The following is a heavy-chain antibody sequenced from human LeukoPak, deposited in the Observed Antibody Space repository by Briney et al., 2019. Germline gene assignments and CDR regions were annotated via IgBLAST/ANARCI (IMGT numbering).Heavy chain of an antibody. CDR1: GFTFTNNF. Sequence: GGSLRLSCAASGFTFTNNFMSWVRQVPGKGLEWVANIKQDGSETTYADSVRGRFTIFRDNAKDSVYLQMNSLRAEDSATYYCVREGFYFFDFWGQGTLVTVSA. CDR2: IKQDGSET. CDR3: VREGFYFFDF. J-gene: IGHJ4*01. V-gene: IGHV3-7*01.